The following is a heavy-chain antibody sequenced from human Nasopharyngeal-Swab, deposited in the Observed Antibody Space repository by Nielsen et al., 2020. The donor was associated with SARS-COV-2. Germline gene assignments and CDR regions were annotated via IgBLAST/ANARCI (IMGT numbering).Heavy chain of an antibody. CDR2: INWNGGST. D-gene: IGHD3-22*01. CDR3: ARVDGPYYYDSSGFDY. V-gene: IGHV3-20*01. J-gene: IGHJ4*02. Sequence: GESLKISCSASGFTFDDYGMSWVRQAPGKGLEWASGINWNGGSTGYADSVKGRFTISRDNAKNSLYLQMNSLRAEDTALYHCARVDGPYYYDSSGFDYWGQGTLVTVSS. CDR1: GFTFDDYG.